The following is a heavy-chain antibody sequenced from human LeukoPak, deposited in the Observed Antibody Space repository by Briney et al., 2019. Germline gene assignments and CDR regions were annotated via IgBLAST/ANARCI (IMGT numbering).Heavy chain of an antibody. Sequence: GGSLRLSCAASGFTFSDYYMSWIRQAPGKGLEWVSYISSSGSTIYYADSVKGRFTISRDNAKNSLYLQMNSLRAEDTAVYYCARDRRGYSYGYPLAYFDYWGQGTLVTVSS. D-gene: IGHD5-18*01. CDR3: ARDRRGYSYGYPLAYFDY. CDR2: ISSSGSTI. J-gene: IGHJ4*02. V-gene: IGHV3-11*01. CDR1: GFTFSDYY.